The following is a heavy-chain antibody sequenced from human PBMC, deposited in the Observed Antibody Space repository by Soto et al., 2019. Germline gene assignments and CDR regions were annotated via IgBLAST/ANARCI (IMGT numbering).Heavy chain of an antibody. Sequence: GGSLRLSCAASGFPLSTYGMTWVRQAPGKGLEWVSAITGTDGNTYYVDSVKGRFTSSRDNSKNMLYLQVNSLRVEDTAVYYCARIRGYWYGLDVWGQGTTVTVSS. J-gene: IGHJ6*02. V-gene: IGHV3-23*01. CDR2: ITGTDGNT. CDR3: ARIRGYWYGLDV. CDR1: GFPLSTYG.